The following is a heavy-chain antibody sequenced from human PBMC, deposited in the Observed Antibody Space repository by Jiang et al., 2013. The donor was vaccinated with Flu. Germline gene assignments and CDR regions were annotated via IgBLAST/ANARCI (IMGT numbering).Heavy chain of an antibody. CDR3: ARLTTGVTGTTTHYGMDV. CDR2: IIPIFGTA. Sequence: SGAEVKKPGSSVKVSCKASGGTFSSYAISWVRQAPGQGLEWMGGIIPIFGTANYAQKFQGRVTITADESTSTAYMELSSLRSEDTAVYYCARLTTGVTGTTTHYGMDVWGQGTTVTVSS. D-gene: IGHD1-20*01. CDR1: GGTFSSYA. J-gene: IGHJ6*02. V-gene: IGHV1-69*01.